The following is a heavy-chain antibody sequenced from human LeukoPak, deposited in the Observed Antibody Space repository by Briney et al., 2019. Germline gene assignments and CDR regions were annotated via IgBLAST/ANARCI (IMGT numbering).Heavy chain of an antibody. CDR1: GFTFSSYW. CDR2: INSDGSST. D-gene: IGHD5-24*01. V-gene: IGHV3-74*01. J-gene: IGHJ4*02. Sequence: GGSLRLSCAASGFTFSSYWMHWVRQAPGKGLVWVSRINSDGSSTSYADFVKGRFTISRDNAKNTLYLQMNSLRAEDTAVYYCAREDGSGGLDYWGQGTLVTVSS. CDR3: AREDGSGGLDY.